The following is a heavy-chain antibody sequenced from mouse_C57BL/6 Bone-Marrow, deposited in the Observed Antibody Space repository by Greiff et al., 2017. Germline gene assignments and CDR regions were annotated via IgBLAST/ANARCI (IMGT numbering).Heavy chain of an antibody. CDR3: ARHGRLRRRFAY. V-gene: IGHV5-6*01. D-gene: IGHD2-2*01. J-gene: IGHJ3*01. CDR2: ISSGGSYT. CDR1: GFTFSSYG. Sequence: EVKLVESGGDLVKPGGSLKLSCAASGFTFSSYGMSWVRQTPDKRLEWVATISSGGSYTYYPDSVKGRFTISRDNAKNTLYLQMSSLKSEDTAMYDCARHGRLRRRFAYWGQGTLVTVSA.